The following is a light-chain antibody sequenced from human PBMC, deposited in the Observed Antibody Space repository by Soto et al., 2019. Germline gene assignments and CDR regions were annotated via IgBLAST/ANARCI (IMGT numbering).Light chain of an antibody. CDR1: SSDVGGYNY. V-gene: IGLV2-14*01. J-gene: IGLJ1*01. CDR3: SSYTSSSTS. Sequence: QSVLTQPASVSGSPGQSITISCTGTSSDVGGYNYVSWYQQHPGKAPKLMIYDVSNRPSRVSNRFSGSKSGNTASLAISGLQAEDEADYYCSSYTSSSTSFGTGTKVTVL. CDR2: DVS.